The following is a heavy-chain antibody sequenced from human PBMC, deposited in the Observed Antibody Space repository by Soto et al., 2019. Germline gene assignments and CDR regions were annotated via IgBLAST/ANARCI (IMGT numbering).Heavy chain of an antibody. V-gene: IGHV3-33*01. CDR1: EFTFSNYG. D-gene: IGHD3-10*01. Sequence: QVQLVESGGGVVQPGRSLRLSCAASEFTFSNYGMHWVRQAPGKGLEWVAVILNDGSNRYHADSVKDRFTISRDNSKNTLYLQMHSLRAEDTAAYYCARDDEYSGNGMDVWGQGTTVTVS. J-gene: IGHJ6*02. CDR3: ARDDEYSGNGMDV. CDR2: ILNDGSNR.